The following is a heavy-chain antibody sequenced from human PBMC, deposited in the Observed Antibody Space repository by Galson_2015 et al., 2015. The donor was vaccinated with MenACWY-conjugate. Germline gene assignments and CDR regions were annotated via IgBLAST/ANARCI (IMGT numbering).Heavy chain of an antibody. Sequence: SVKVSCKASGYTFIYYAMHWVRQAPGQSLEWMGWINGGNGNTKYSQKFQGRVTITRDKSESTAYMELSRLRSEDTAVYYCARSSPSYYDSIGNPSEGMIAFEIWGQGTMLTVSS. CDR1: GYTFIYYA. CDR3: ARSSPSYYDSIGNPSEGMIAFEI. CDR2: INGGNGNT. D-gene: IGHD3-22*01. J-gene: IGHJ3*02. V-gene: IGHV1-3*01.